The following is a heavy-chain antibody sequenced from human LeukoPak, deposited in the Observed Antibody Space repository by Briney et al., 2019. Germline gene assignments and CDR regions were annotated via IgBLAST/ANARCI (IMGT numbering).Heavy chain of an antibody. CDR2: ISSSGNYI. CDR3: ARGQSAFDI. V-gene: IGHV3-21*01. J-gene: IGHJ3*02. Sequence: TGGSLRLSCAASGFSLSSYYMDWVRQAPGKGLEWVSSISSSGNYIYYADSVKGRSTISRDNAKNSLFLQMNSLRAEDTAVYYCARGQSAFDIWGQGTMVTVSS. CDR1: GFSLSSYY.